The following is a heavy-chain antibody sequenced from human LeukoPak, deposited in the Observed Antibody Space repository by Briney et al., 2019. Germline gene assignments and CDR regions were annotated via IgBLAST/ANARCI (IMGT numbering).Heavy chain of an antibody. CDR3: ARGATISETGYFDF. CDR1: GESLSRYH. V-gene: IGHV4-34*01. D-gene: IGHD5-24*01. J-gene: IGHJ4*03. CDR2: IDHRGDT. Sequence: SETLSLTCAVYGESLSRYHWIWIRQSPGKGLEWIAEIDHRGDTNYNPSVKSRVTISVDTSKNQFSLKVRSLSAADTAVYYCARGATISETGYFDFWGQGTLVTVSS.